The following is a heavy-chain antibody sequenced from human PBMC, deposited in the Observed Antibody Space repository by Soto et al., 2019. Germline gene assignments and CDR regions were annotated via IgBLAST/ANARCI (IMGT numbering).Heavy chain of an antibody. V-gene: IGHV2-5*02. Sequence: QITLKESGPTLVKPTQPLTLTCTFSGFSLTTRGVGVGWIRQPPGKALECLALIYWDDDKRYSPSLQSRLSIPKDTSKNQVVLTMTNVDPVDTATYYCAHIPNYYQYDWFDPWGQGTLVSVSS. D-gene: IGHD3-16*01. CDR1: GFSLTTRGVG. CDR3: AHIPNYYQYDWFDP. CDR2: IYWDDDK. J-gene: IGHJ5*02.